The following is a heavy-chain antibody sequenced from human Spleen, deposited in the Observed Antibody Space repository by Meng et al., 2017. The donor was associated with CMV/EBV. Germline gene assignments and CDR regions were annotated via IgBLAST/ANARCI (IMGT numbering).Heavy chain of an antibody. J-gene: IGHJ4*02. CDR1: GGFFSGYY. D-gene: IGHD3-3*01. Sequence: CAFYGGFFSGYYWPWLRQPPGKGLEWIGEINHSGSTNYTPSLKSRVTISVDTSKNQLSLKLNSVTAADTAVYYCARAVILEWLLEPWGQGTLVTVSS. CDR3: ARAVILEWLLEP. V-gene: IGHV4-34*01. CDR2: INHSGST.